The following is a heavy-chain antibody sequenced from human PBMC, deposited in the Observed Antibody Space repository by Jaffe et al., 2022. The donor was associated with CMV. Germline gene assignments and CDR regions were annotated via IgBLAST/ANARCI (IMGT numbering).Heavy chain of an antibody. Sequence: QVQLVESGGGVVQPGRSLRLSCAASGFTFSRFGMHWVRQAPGKGLEWMAVIWYDGSNKYYVDSVKGRFTISRDNSKNTLYLQMNNLRAEDTAVYYCARDLRPFFGSPYGLDVWGQGTTVTVSS. CDR3: ARDLRPFFGSPYGLDV. CDR1: GFTFSRFG. D-gene: IGHD3-10*01. CDR2: IWYDGSNK. V-gene: IGHV3-33*01. J-gene: IGHJ6*02.